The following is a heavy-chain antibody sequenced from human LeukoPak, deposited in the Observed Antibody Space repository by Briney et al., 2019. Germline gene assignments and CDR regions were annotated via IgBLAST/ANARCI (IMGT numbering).Heavy chain of an antibody. V-gene: IGHV5-51*01. CDR1: GYSFSNYW. D-gene: IGHD2-2*01. J-gene: IGHJ4*02. CDR2: IYPGDSDT. CDR3: ARMRSSTSPFDY. Sequence: GESLKISCKGSGYSFSNYWVAWVRQMPGKVLEWMGIIYPGDSDTRYSPSFQAQVTISDDRSTSTAYLQWSSLKASDTAIYYCARMRSSTSPFDYWGQGALVTVPS.